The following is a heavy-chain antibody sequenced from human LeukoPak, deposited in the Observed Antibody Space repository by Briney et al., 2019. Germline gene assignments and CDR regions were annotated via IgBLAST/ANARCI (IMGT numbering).Heavy chain of an antibody. CDR2: FYHSGNP. V-gene: IGHV4-59*08. CDR3: ARHGSGGRAFDI. D-gene: IGHD3-10*01. J-gene: IGHJ3*02. CDR1: GDSISSYF. Sequence: KPSETLSLTCTVSGDSISSYFWSWIRQPPGKGLEWIGYFYHSGNPNYNPSLKSRVTMSVDTSKNHFSLKLSSVTAADTAVYCCARHGSGGRAFDIWGQGTMVTVSS.